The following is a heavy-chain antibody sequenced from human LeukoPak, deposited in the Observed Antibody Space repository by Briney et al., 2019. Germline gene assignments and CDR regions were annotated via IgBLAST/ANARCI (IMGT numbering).Heavy chain of an antibody. CDR2: IYSDGNT. J-gene: IGHJ4*02. Sequence: GGSLRLSCAVSGFTVSSIYMTWVRQAPGKGLEWVSSIYSDGNTYYADSVKGRFTLSRDSSRNTLYLQMNSLRAEDTAVYYCARALPRAFDYWGQGTLVTVSS. CDR3: ARALPRAFDY. V-gene: IGHV3-53*01. CDR1: GFTVSSIY.